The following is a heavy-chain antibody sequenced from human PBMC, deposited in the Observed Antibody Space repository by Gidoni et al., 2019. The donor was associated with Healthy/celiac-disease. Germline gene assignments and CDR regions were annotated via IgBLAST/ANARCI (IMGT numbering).Heavy chain of an antibody. CDR1: GGTFSSYA. CDR2: IIPIVGTA. Sequence: QVQLVQSGAEVQKPGSSVKVSCKASGGTFSSYAISWVRQAPGQGLEWMGGIIPIVGTANYAQKFQGRVTITADESTSTAYMELSSLRSEDTAVYYCARDRAVAYYYYYYGMDVWGQGTTVTVSS. D-gene: IGHD2-15*01. J-gene: IGHJ6*02. V-gene: IGHV1-69*01. CDR3: ARDRAVAYYYYYYGMDV.